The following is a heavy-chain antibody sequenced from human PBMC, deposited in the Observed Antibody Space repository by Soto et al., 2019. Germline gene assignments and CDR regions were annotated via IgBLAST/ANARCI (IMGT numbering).Heavy chain of an antibody. Sequence: QLQLQESGPGLVKPSETLALTCTVSGGSISSSSYSWGWIRQPPGKGLEWIGSIYYSGSTYYNPSLKRRVTKSVDTSKNQFALKLSSVTAADTDVYYCARLRLVRNQRPRYYFDYWGQGTLVTVSS. CDR3: ARLRLVRNQRPRYYFDY. D-gene: IGHD3-9*01. J-gene: IGHJ4*02. V-gene: IGHV4-39*01. CDR2: IYYSGST. CDR1: GGSISSSSYS.